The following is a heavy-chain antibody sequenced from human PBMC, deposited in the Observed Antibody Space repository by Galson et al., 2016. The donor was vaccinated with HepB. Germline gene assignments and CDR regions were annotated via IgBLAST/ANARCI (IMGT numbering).Heavy chain of an antibody. CDR3: ARDGSGTVTKDTHYYGMDV. CDR2: FVPEFGTA. Sequence: SVKVSCKASGGTFSTYAITWVRQAPGQGLEWMGGFVPEFGTANYAQQFQGRLPLGADDSTSTAYMELSRLTSEDTAVYFCARDGSGTVTKDTHYYGMDVWGQGTPVIVSS. CDR1: GGTFSTYA. V-gene: IGHV1-69*13. D-gene: IGHD4-17*01. J-gene: IGHJ6*02.